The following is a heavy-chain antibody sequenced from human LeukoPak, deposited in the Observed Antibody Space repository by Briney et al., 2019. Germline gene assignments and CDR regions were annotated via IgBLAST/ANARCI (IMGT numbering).Heavy chain of an antibody. V-gene: IGHV3-21*01. D-gene: IGHD6-19*01. Sequence: GGSLRLSCAASGFTFSSYSMNWVRLAPGKGLEWVSSISSSSSYIYYADSVKGRFTISRDNAKNSLYLQMNSLRAEDTAVYYCARDHIFATQVAAPIDYWGQGTLVTVSS. CDR1: GFTFSSYS. J-gene: IGHJ4*02. CDR3: ARDHIFATQVAAPIDY. CDR2: ISSSSSYI.